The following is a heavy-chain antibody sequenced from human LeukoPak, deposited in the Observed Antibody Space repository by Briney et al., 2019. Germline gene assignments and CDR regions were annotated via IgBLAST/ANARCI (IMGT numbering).Heavy chain of an antibody. D-gene: IGHD3-16*01. V-gene: IGHV1-2*02. CDR2: INPNRGGT. Sequence: VASVKVSCKASGYTFTDYYLHWVRQAPGQGLEWMGWINPNRGGTNYAQKFHGRVTMTRDTSITTAYMGLNRLRSDDTAVYYCARAYTSPNGPYWGQGTLVIVSS. CDR3: ARAYTSPNGPY. CDR1: GYTFTDYY. J-gene: IGHJ4*02.